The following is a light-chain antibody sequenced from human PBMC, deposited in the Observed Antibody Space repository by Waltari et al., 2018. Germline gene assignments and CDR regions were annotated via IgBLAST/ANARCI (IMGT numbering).Light chain of an antibody. V-gene: IGKV3-20*01. Sequence: EIVLTQSPGTLSLSPGERATLSCRASQSVSSSYLAWYQKKPGQAPRLLIYGASSRATGIPDRFSGSGSGTDFTLTISRLEPEDFAVYYCQQYSSSPRTFGQGTKVEIK. J-gene: IGKJ1*01. CDR2: GAS. CDR1: QSVSSSY. CDR3: QQYSSSPRT.